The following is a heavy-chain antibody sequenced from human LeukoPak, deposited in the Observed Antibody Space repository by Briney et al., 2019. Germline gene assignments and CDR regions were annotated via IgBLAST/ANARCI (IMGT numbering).Heavy chain of an antibody. CDR1: GYIFTSYE. J-gene: IGHJ4*02. CDR3: ARGPVRLVYLDF. D-gene: IGHD2-8*01. V-gene: IGHV1-8*01. CDR2: MNPSSGYT. Sequence: ASVTVSCKASGYIFTSYEINWVRQAPGQGPEWMGWMNPSSGYTVYAQKFQGRITMTRNNAIRTAYMELSSLGSEDTAIYYCARGPVRLVYLDFWGQGTLVTVSS.